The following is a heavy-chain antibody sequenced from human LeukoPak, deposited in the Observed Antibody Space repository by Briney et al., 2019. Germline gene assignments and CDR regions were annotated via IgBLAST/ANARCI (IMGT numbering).Heavy chain of an antibody. Sequence: SETLSLTCTVSGGSISSSSYYWGWIRQPPGKGLEWIGSIYYSGSTYYNPSLKSRVTISVDTSKNQFSLKLSSVTAADTAVYYCARDRTTMVRGVIRPYNWFDPWGQGTLVTVSS. J-gene: IGHJ5*02. V-gene: IGHV4-39*07. CDR2: IYYSGST. CDR3: ARDRTTMVRGVIRPYNWFDP. D-gene: IGHD3-10*01. CDR1: GGSISSSSYY.